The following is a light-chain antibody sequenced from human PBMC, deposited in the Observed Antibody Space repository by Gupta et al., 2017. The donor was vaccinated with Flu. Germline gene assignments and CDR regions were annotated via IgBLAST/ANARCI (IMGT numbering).Light chain of an antibody. CDR2: RDD. J-gene: IGLJ2*01. CDR3: ATWVDNWGGL. V-gene: IGLV1-47*01. CDR1: SVNVGKYF. Sequence: GNSVNVGKYFVVWYQHVPGLTPKLLMYRDDRRPPGVSVRFSASKSVTSASLTISELRPDDEAYYYCATWVDNWGGLFCGETHVTVL.